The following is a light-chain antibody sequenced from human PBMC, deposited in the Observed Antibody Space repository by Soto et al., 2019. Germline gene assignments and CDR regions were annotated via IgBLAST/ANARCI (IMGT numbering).Light chain of an antibody. CDR1: QSISSW. CDR2: KAS. J-gene: IGKJ4*01. CDR3: QQYDSYST. Sequence: DIQMTQFPSTLSASVGDRVTITCRASQSISSWLAWYQQKPGRAPNLLIYKASSLASGVPSRFSGSGFGTEFTLTISSLQPDDIAIYYCQQYDSYSTFGGGTMVEIK. V-gene: IGKV1-5*03.